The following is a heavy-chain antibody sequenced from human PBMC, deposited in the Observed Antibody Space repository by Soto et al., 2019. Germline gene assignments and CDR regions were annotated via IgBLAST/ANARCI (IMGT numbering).Heavy chain of an antibody. CDR1: GFTFSSYW. CDR3: VRTSLVVAAATREDY. Sequence: EVQLVESGGGLVQPGESLRLSCAASGFTFSSYWMHWVRQAPGKGLVWVSRINSDGSSTSYAGSVKGRFTISRDNAKNTLYLQINSLRAEDTAVYYCVRTSLVVAAATREDYWGQGTLVTDSS. CDR2: INSDGSST. D-gene: IGHD2-15*01. V-gene: IGHV3-74*01. J-gene: IGHJ4*02.